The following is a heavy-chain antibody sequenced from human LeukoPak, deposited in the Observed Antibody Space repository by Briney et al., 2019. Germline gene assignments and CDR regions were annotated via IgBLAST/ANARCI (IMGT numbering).Heavy chain of an antibody. CDR2: ISGSGGST. CDR1: GFTFSSYS. V-gene: IGHV3-23*01. J-gene: IGHJ3*02. Sequence: GGSLRLSCAASGFTFSSYSMNWVRQAPGKGLEWVSAISGSGGSTYYADSVKGRFTISRDNSKNTLYLQMNSLRAEDTAVYYCAKDRALWFGETWDAFDIWSQGTMVTVSS. CDR3: AKDRALWFGETWDAFDI. D-gene: IGHD3-10*01.